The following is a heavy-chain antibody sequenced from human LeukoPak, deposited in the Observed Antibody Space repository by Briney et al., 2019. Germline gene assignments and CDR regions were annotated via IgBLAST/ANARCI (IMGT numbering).Heavy chain of an antibody. D-gene: IGHD3-10*01. Sequence: GGSLRLSCAASGFTFSSYGMHWVRQAPGKGLEWVAVISYDGSNKYYADSVKGRFTISRDNSKNTLYLQMNSLRAEDTAVYYCAKDNGGYYYDYGMDVWGQGTTVTVSS. CDR1: GFTFSSYG. CDR2: ISYDGSNK. CDR3: AKDNGGYYYDYGMDV. V-gene: IGHV3-30*18. J-gene: IGHJ6*02.